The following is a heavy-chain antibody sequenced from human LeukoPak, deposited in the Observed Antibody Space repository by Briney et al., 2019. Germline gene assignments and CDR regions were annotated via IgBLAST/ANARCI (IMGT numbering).Heavy chain of an antibody. V-gene: IGHV4-39*07. CDR3: ARCFDYYGSGSPYDYYHYGMDV. Sequence: SETLSLTCTVSGGSIRSRSYNWGWIRQPPGKGLEWIGNIYYSGSTYYNPSLKSLFTISLDTSKNQFSLKASSVTAADTAVYYCARCFDYYGSGSPYDYYHYGMDVWGQGTTVTVSS. CDR2: IYYSGST. CDR1: GGSIRSRSYN. D-gene: IGHD3-10*01. J-gene: IGHJ6*02.